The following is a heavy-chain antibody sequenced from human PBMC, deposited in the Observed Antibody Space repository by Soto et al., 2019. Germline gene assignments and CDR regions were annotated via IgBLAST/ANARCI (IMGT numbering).Heavy chain of an antibody. CDR3: SRGYSYGYGVGYYYGMDV. J-gene: IGHJ6*02. CDR2: IIPILGIA. CDR1: GGTFSSYT. V-gene: IGHV1-69*02. D-gene: IGHD5-18*01. Sequence: SVKVSCKASGGTFSSYTISWVRQAPGQGLEWMGRIIPILGIANYARKFQGRVTITADKSTSTAYMELSSLRSEDTAVYYCSRGYSYGYGVGYYYGMDVWGQGTTVTVSS.